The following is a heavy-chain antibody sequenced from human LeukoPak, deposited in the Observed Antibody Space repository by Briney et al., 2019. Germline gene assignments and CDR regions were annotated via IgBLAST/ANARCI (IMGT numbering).Heavy chain of an antibody. Sequence: SETLSLTCTVSGGSISSGNYYWSWIRPPAGMGLEWIGRIYISGGTEYNPSLKSPVTISIDTSKNQFYLRLSSVTAADTAVYYCARVRRNSGNKYFDPWGQGTRVTVSS. V-gene: IGHV4-61*02. CDR3: ARVRRNSGNKYFDP. D-gene: IGHD5-12*01. J-gene: IGHJ5*02. CDR2: IYISGGT. CDR1: GGSISSGNYY.